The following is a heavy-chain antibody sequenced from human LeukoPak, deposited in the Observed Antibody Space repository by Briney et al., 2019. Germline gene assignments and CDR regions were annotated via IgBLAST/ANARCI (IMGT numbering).Heavy chain of an antibody. CDR3: ARVPMTTVTTWWFDP. D-gene: IGHD4-11*01. V-gene: IGHV3-7*01. J-gene: IGHJ5*02. Sequence: GGSLRLSCAASGFTFSNYWMSWVRQAPGKGLEWVANIRQGGSDKYYVDSMKSRFTISRDDAKNSLYLQMNSLRAEDTAVYYCARVPMTTVTTWWFDPWGQGTLVTVSS. CDR1: GFTFSNYW. CDR2: IRQGGSDK.